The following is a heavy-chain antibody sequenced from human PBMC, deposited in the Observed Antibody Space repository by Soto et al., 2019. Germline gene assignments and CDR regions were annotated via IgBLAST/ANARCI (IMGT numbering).Heavy chain of an antibody. V-gene: IGHV3-23*01. Sequence: GGSLRLSCVASRLTFSNYFMSWVRQAPGKGLEWVSTISGSGDITYYADSVKGRFTISRDNSKNTLYLQMHSLRAEDTALYYCAKDPWCESIAARPCWFDPWGQGTLVTVSS. CDR2: ISGSGDIT. CDR3: AKDPWCESIAARPCWFDP. CDR1: RLTFSNYF. J-gene: IGHJ5*02. D-gene: IGHD6-6*01.